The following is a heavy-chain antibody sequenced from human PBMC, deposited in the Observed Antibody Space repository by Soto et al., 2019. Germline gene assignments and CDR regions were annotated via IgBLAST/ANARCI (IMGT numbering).Heavy chain of an antibody. J-gene: IGHJ4*02. Sequence: ASETLSLTCAVSGGSISRGGYSCSWIPHPPGKGLACIGYIYHSVSTYYNPSLKSRGTISVDRSKNQFSLKMSSVTAADTAVYYCTSRRRGYFDYRGQGTLVTVSS. CDR2: IYHSVST. CDR3: TSRRRGYFDY. V-gene: IGHV4-30-2*01. CDR1: GGSISRGGYS.